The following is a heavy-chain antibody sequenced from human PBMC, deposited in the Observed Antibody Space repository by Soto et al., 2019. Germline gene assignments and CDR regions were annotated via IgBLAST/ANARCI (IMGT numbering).Heavy chain of an antibody. D-gene: IGHD7-27*01. J-gene: IGHJ4*02. V-gene: IGHV3-33*01. CDR3: VRDLLGSGGHFDY. CDR2: MWYDGSNT. Sequence: SLRLSCIASGHNLDTYGVHWVRQAPGKGLQWVAIMWYDGSNTYYADSVKGRFTISRDNSRNTLYLQMNSLRAEDTAVYHCVRDLLGSGGHFDYWGQGTPVTVSS. CDR1: GHNLDTYG.